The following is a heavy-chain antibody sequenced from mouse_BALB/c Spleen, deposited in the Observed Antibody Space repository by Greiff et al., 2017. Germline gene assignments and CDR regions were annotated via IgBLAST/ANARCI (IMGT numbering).Heavy chain of an antibody. CDR2: INSNGGST. D-gene: IGHD1-2*01. J-gene: IGHJ3*01. Sequence: EVKLMESGGGLVQPGGSLKLSCAASGFTFSSYGMSWVRQTPDKRLELVATINSNGGSTYYPDSVKGRFTISRDNAKNTLYLQMSSLKSEDTAMYYCARVHYYGWFAYWGQGTLVTVSA. CDR3: ARVHYYGWFAY. CDR1: GFTFSSYG. V-gene: IGHV5-6-3*01.